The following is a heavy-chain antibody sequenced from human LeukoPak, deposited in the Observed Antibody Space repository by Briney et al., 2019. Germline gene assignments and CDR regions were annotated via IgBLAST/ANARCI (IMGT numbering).Heavy chain of an antibody. J-gene: IGHJ4*02. CDR3: ARDPRSRGTDAGYYLDS. V-gene: IGHV1-2*02. D-gene: IGHD2-8*02. CDR2: INPNSGGT. Sequence: GASVKVSCKASGYTFSDYHGHWVRQAPGQGLEWMAWINPNSGGTNHAQKFQGRVTMTWDTSTSTVYMDLFNLTSDDTAVYYCARDPRSRGTDAGYYLDSWVQGPLVTVSS. CDR1: GYTFSDYH.